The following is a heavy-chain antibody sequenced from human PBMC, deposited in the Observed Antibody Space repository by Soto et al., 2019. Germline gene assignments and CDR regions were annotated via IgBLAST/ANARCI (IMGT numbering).Heavy chain of an antibody. CDR1: GFTFSSYG. V-gene: IGHV3-30*18. CDR2: ISYDGSNK. J-gene: IGHJ6*02. D-gene: IGHD2-15*01. Sequence: QVQLVESGGGVVQPGRSLRLSCAASGFTFSSYGMHWVRQAPGKGLEWVAVISYDGSNKYYADSVKGRFTISRDNSKNTLYMQVTSLRAEDKAVYYCAKDLSHRSGGSDQYDYYGMDVWGQGTTVTVSS. CDR3: AKDLSHRSGGSDQYDYYGMDV.